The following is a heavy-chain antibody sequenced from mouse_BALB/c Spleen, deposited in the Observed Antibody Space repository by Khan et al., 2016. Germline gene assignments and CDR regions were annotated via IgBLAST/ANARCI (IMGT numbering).Heavy chain of an antibody. V-gene: IGHV9-3-1*01. CDR1: GYTLTNYG. CDR3: ASKPTLLPDYYTMDY. J-gene: IGHJ4*01. Sequence: QIQLVQSGPELKKPGETVKISCKASGYTLTNYGMNWVKQAPGKGLKWMGCINTYTGEPTYADDFKGRFAFSLENSASTAYLQINNLKNEDTATXICASKPTLLPDYYTMDYWGQGTSVTVSS. CDR2: INTYTGEP. D-gene: IGHD1-1*01.